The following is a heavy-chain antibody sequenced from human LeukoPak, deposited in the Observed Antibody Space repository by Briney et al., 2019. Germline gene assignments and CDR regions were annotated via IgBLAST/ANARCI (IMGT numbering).Heavy chain of an antibody. CDR2: IIPIFGTA. CDR1: GGTFSSYA. V-gene: IGHV1-69*13. CDR3: ARGALAYYYGSGSYYQLGY. D-gene: IGHD3-10*01. J-gene: IGHJ4*02. Sequence: ASVKVSCKASGGTFSSYAISWVRQAPGQGLEWMGGIIPIFGTANYAQKFQGRVTITADESTSTAYMELSSLRSEDTAVYYCARGALAYYYGSGSYYQLGYWGQGTLVTVSS.